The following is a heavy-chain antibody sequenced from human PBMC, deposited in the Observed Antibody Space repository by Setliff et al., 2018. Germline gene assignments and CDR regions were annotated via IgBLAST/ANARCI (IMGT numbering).Heavy chain of an antibody. Sequence: SETLSLTCAVYGGSISGYYWSWIRQPPGKGLEWIGEINHSGSTNYNPSLKSRVTISVDTSKNQFSLTLSSVTAADTAVYYCVREGYSEYFQDWGRGTLVTVSS. V-gene: IGHV4-34*01. CDR2: INHSGST. CDR3: VREGYSEYFQD. J-gene: IGHJ1*01. CDR1: GGSISGYY. D-gene: IGHD1-1*01.